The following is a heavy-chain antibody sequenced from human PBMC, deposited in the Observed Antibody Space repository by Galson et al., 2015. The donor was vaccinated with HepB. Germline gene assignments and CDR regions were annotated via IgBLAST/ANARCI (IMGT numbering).Heavy chain of an antibody. D-gene: IGHD1-26*01. CDR3: AKNGGYVGATWYYYYGMDV. J-gene: IGHJ6*02. V-gene: IGHV3-23*01. Sequence: SLRLSCAASGFTFSTYKMNWVRQAPGKGLEWVSAISGSGGSTYYADSVKGRFTISRDSPKNTLYLQMNSLRAEDTAVYYCAKNGGYVGATWYYYYGMDVWGQGTTVTVSS. CDR1: GFTFSTYK. CDR2: ISGSGGST.